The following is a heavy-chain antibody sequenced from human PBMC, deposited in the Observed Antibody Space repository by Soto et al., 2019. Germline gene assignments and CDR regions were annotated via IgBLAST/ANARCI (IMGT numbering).Heavy chain of an antibody. CDR2: IYYSGST. D-gene: IGHD2-2*01. J-gene: IGHJ5*02. V-gene: IGHV4-39*01. CDR1: GGSISSSSYY. Sequence: PSETLSLTCTVSGGSISSSSYYWGWIRQPPGKGLEWIGSIYYSGSTYYNPSLKSRVTISVDTSKNQFSLKLSSVTAADTAVYYCARNGIVVPAAISRNWFDPWGQGTLVTVSS. CDR3: ARNGIVVPAAISRNWFDP.